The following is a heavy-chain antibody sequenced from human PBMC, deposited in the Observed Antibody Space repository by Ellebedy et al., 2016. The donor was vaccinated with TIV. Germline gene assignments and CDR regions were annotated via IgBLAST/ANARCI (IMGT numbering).Heavy chain of an antibody. J-gene: IGHJ6*02. Sequence: GESLKISCAASAFSFSSYWMTWVRQAPGKGLEWVANIRQDGNKNYVDSVKGRFTISRDNAQNSLYLQMNSLRVEDTAVYYCARDGAYGDYAPGQYGMDVWGQGTTVIVS. CDR1: AFSFSSYW. CDR2: IRQDGNK. CDR3: ARDGAYGDYAPGQYGMDV. V-gene: IGHV3-7*03. D-gene: IGHD4-17*01.